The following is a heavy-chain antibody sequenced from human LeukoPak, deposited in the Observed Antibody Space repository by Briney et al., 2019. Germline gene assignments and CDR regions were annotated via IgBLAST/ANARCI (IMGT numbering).Heavy chain of an antibody. D-gene: IGHD2-2*01. V-gene: IGHV3-23*01. CDR2: INGGGDAT. CDR3: ARCTASCYANAFDV. CDR1: GXSFNNNA. Sequence: HPGGSLRLSCAASGXSFNNNAMSWVRQAPGKGLEWVSAINGGGDATEYADSVKGRFTISRDNSKKTLYLQMNSLRPEDTAVYYCARCTASCYANAFDVWGQGTLLTVSS. J-gene: IGHJ3*01.